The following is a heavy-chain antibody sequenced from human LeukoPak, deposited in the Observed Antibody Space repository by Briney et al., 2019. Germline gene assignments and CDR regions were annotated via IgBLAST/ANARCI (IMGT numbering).Heavy chain of an antibody. CDR1: GGSISTYY. J-gene: IGHJ4*02. V-gene: IGHV4-59*01. Sequence: PSETLSLTCTVSGGSISTYYWSWIRQPPGKGLEWIGYIYYSGSTNYNPSLKSRVTISVDTSKNQFSLKLSSVTAADTAVYYCARSHSVWTSFDYWGQGTLVTVSS. D-gene: IGHD3/OR15-3a*01. CDR3: ARSHSVWTSFDY. CDR2: IYYSGST.